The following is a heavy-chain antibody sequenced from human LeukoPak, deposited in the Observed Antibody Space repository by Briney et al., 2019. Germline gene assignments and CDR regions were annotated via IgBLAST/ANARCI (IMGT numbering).Heavy chain of an antibody. Sequence: GGSLRLSCAASGFTFSSYWMHWVRQAPGKGLVWVSRINSDGSSTSYADSVKGQFTISRDNAKNTLYLQMNSLRAEDTAVYYCARSRGSSWLYYFDYWGQGTLVTVSS. CDR1: GFTFSSYW. V-gene: IGHV3-74*01. CDR2: INSDGSST. D-gene: IGHD6-13*01. J-gene: IGHJ4*02. CDR3: ARSRGSSWLYYFDY.